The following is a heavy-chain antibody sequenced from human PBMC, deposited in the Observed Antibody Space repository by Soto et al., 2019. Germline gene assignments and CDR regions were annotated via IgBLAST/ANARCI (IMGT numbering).Heavy chain of an antibody. CDR3: ATEVRPVAGKGLDD. J-gene: IGHJ4*02. CDR1: GFTFRSYG. Sequence: QVQLVESGGGVVQPGRSLRLSCAASGFTFRSYGRHWVRQAPGKGIEWVAVISHDGRLQYYADSMNGRFTISRDDSMNTLFLQMNRLITEDTAVYYCATEVRPVAGKGLDDWGQGTLVTVSS. CDR2: ISHDGRLQ. V-gene: IGHV3-30*03. D-gene: IGHD6-19*01.